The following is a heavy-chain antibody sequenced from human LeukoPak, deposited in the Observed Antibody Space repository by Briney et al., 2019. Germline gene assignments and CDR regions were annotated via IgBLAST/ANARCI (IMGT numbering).Heavy chain of an antibody. CDR2: ISGSGGST. Sequence: GGSLRLSCAASGFTFSSYGMHWVRQAPGKGLEWVSAISGSGGSTYYADSVKGRFTISRDNSKNTLYLQMNSLRAEDTAVYYCATIGYCSGGSCYSPFDYWGQGTLVTVSS. CDR3: ATIGYCSGGSCYSPFDY. CDR1: GFTFSSYG. D-gene: IGHD2-15*01. J-gene: IGHJ4*02. V-gene: IGHV3-23*01.